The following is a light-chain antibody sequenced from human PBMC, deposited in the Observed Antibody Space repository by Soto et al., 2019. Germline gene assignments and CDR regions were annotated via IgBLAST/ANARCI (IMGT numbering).Light chain of an antibody. CDR2: DTS. CDR1: QSVSTY. V-gene: IGKV3-20*01. CDR3: QQYGSSETWT. Sequence: ENVLTQSPGTRSWSPAERATLSCRASQSVSTYLPWYQQKPGQAPRLLIYDTSNRATGIPARFSGSGSGTDFTLTISRLEPEDFAVYYCQQYGSSETWTFGQGTKVDIK. J-gene: IGKJ1*01.